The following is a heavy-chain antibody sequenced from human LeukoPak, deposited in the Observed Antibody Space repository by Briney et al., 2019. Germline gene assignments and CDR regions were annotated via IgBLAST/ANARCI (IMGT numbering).Heavy chain of an antibody. Sequence: GASVKVSCKASGGTFSSYAISWVRQAPGQGLEWMGWINPKTGGTKFLRKFQGRVTMTRDTSISTAYMELSRLTDDDTAVYYCARVQGWVWNFFSDYYMDVWGNGTTVIVSS. J-gene: IGHJ6*03. CDR1: GGTFSSYA. CDR2: INPKTGGT. CDR3: ARVQGWVWNFFSDYYMDV. D-gene: IGHD1-7*01. V-gene: IGHV1-2*02.